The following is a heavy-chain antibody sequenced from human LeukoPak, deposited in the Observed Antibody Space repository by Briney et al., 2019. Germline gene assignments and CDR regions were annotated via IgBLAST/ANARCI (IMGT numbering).Heavy chain of an antibody. V-gene: IGHV3-21*01. D-gene: IGHD6-19*01. Sequence: GGSLRLSCAASGFTFSSYSMNWVRQAPGKGLEWVSSISSSSSYIYYADSVKGRFTISRDNAKNSLYLQMTSLRAEDTAVYYCARSIAVAGTLTGVYWGQGTIVTVSS. J-gene: IGHJ4*02. CDR1: GFTFSSYS. CDR3: ARSIAVAGTLTGVY. CDR2: ISSSSSYI.